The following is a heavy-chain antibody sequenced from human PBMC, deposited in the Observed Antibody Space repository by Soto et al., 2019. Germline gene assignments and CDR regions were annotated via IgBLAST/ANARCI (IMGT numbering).Heavy chain of an antibody. J-gene: IGHJ4*02. V-gene: IGHV1-3*01. CDR2: INAGNGNT. Sequence: QVQLVQSGAEVKKPGASVKVSCKASGYTFTSYAMHWVRQAPGQRLEWMGWINAGNGNTKYSQKFQGRVTITRDTSASTAYMELSSLRSDDTAVYYCASFRTYCGGDCYASFDYWGQGTLVTVSS. CDR3: ASFRTYCGGDCYASFDY. CDR1: GYTFTSYA. D-gene: IGHD2-21*02.